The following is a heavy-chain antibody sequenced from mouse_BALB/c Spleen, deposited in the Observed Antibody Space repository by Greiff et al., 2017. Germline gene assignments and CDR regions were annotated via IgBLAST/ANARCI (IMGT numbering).Heavy chain of an antibody. CDR1: GFSLTGYG. CDR3: ARERANYDGYAMDY. CDR2: IWGDGST. D-gene: IGHD2-4*01. J-gene: IGHJ4*01. Sequence: VMLVESGPGLVAPSQSLSITCTVSGFSLTGYGVNWVRQPPGKGLEWLGMIWGDGSTDYNSALKSRLSISKDNSKSQVFLKMNSLQTDDTARYYCARERANYDGYAMDYWGQGTSVTVSS. V-gene: IGHV2-6-7*01.